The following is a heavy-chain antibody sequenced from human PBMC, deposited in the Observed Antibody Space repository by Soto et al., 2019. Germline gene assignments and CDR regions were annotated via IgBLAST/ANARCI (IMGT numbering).Heavy chain of an antibody. J-gene: IGHJ3*02. Sequence: GESLKISCKGSGYSFTSYWIGWVRQMPGKGLEWMGIIYPGDSDTRYSPSFQGQVTISADKSISTAYLQWSSLKASDTAMYYCARNLWFGEYHSGYDAFDIWGQGTMVTVSS. V-gene: IGHV5-51*01. CDR3: ARNLWFGEYHSGYDAFDI. D-gene: IGHD3-10*01. CDR2: IYPGDSDT. CDR1: GYSFTSYW.